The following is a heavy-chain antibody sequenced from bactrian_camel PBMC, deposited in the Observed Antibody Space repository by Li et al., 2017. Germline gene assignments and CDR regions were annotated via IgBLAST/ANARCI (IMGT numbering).Heavy chain of an antibody. CDR1: GDTVSSYC. J-gene: IGHJ4*01. V-gene: IGHV3S6*01. CDR2: FDSDGSTT. D-gene: IGHD6*01. Sequence: HVQLVESGGGSVQAGGSLRLSCVASGDTVSSYCMSWFRQAPAKEREVVAYFDSDGSTTYADSVRGRFTISKDTTMNTLYLQKDGLKPEDTAMYYCAADFPRRSPEGPRCSEEQEYGGLGLAYWGQGTQVTVS. CDR3: AADFPRRSPEGPRCSEEQEYGGLGLAY.